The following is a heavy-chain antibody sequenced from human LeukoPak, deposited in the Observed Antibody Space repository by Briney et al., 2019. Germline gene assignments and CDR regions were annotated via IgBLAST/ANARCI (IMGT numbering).Heavy chain of an antibody. J-gene: IGHJ4*02. CDR3: AKDLIPYCGGDCYPYYFDY. V-gene: IGHV3-11*01. CDR1: GFTFSDYY. Sequence: PGGSLRLSCAASGFTFSDYYMSWIRQAPGKGLEWVSYISSSGSTIYYADSVKGRFTISRDNAKNSLYLQMNSLRAEDTAVYYCAKDLIPYCGGDCYPYYFDYWGQGTLVTVSS. D-gene: IGHD2-21*02. CDR2: ISSSGSTI.